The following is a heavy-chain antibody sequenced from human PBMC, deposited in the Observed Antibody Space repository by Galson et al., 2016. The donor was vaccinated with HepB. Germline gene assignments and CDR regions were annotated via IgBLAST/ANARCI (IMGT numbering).Heavy chain of an antibody. J-gene: IGHJ4*02. Sequence: SLRLSCAASGFTFSSYAMHWVRQAPGKGPEWVAVISYDGNVKYYTDSVKGRFTISKDNSRNTLYLQMNSLRAEDSAVYYCATGYCTDGLFSNFDYWGQGTLVTVSS. V-gene: IGHV3-30*04. CDR2: ISYDGNVK. CDR3: ATGYCTDGLFSNFDY. D-gene: IGHD2-8*01. CDR1: GFTFSSYA.